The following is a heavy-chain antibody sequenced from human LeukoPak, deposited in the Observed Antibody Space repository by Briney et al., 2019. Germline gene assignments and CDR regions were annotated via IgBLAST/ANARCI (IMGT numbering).Heavy chain of an antibody. V-gene: IGHV4-59*01. D-gene: IGHD6-13*01. Sequence: PSETLSLTCTVSGGSISSYYWSWIRQPPGKGLEWIGYIYYSGSTNYNPSLKSRVTISVDTSKNQFSLKLSSVTAADTAVYYCARGIAAARGGYFDYWGQGTLVTVSS. CDR2: IYYSGST. CDR1: GGSISSYY. CDR3: ARGIAAARGGYFDY. J-gene: IGHJ4*02.